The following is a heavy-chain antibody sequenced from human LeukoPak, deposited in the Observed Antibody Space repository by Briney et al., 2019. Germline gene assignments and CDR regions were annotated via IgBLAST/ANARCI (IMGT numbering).Heavy chain of an antibody. J-gene: IGHJ3*02. V-gene: IGHV4-59*01. CDR3: ARDGLDAFDI. CDR2: IYYSGST. CDR1: GGSISSYY. Sequence: KPSETLSLTCTVSGGSISSYYWSWVRQPPGKGLEWIGYIYYSGSTTYNPSLKSRVTISVDTPKNQFSLKLSSVTAADTAVYYCARDGLDAFDIWGQGTMVTVSS.